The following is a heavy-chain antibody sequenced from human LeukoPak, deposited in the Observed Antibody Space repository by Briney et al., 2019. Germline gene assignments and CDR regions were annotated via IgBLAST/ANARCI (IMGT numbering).Heavy chain of an antibody. CDR2: IRPDSGRT. V-gene: IGHV1-2*02. J-gene: IGHJ4*02. CDR3: ARGGPHPGYSYGPGYFDY. CDR1: GYTFTYYY. Sequence: ASVKVSCKASGYTFTYYYMHWVRQAPGQGLEGIGWIRPDSGRTGFAQKFQGRVTMSRDTSISTAYMELSRLGYDDTAVYYCARGGPHPGYSYGPGYFDYWGQGTLVTVSS. D-gene: IGHD5-18*01.